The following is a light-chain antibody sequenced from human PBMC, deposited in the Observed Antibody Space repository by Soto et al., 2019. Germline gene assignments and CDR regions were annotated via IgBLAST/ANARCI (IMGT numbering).Light chain of an antibody. CDR3: QQRSNWPIT. CDR1: QSVSNNY. V-gene: IGKV3-11*01. J-gene: IGKJ5*01. CDR2: DAS. Sequence: SVWTQSPGTLSLSPGERATLSCRASQSVSNNYLAWYQQKPGQAPRLLIYDASNRATGIPARFSGSGSGTDFTLTISSLEPEDFAVYYCQQRSNWPITFGQGTRLEIK.